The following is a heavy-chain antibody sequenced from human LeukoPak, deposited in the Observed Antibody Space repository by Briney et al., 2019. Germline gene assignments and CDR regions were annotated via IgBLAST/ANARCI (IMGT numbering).Heavy chain of an antibody. D-gene: IGHD5-18*01. Sequence: KPSETLSLTCAVYGGSFSGYYWSWIRQPPGKGLEWIGEINHSGSTNYNPSLKSRVTISVDTSKNQFSLKLSSVTAADTAVYYCARDQDTAMSGYYGMDVWGQGTTVTVSS. J-gene: IGHJ6*02. V-gene: IGHV4-34*01. CDR2: INHSGST. CDR1: GGSFSGYY. CDR3: ARDQDTAMSGYYGMDV.